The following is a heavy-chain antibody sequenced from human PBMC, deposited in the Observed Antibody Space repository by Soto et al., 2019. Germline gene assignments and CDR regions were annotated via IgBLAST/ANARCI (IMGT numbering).Heavy chain of an antibody. J-gene: IGHJ5*02. CDR2: IYYSGNT. Sequence: SETLSLTCTVSGGSISSDNYYWGWIRQPPGKGLEWIASIYYSGNTYYNPSLKSRVAISVDTSKSQFSLKLTSVTAADTAAYYCARHKSHDYGGKKGFNPWGQGTLVTVSS. D-gene: IGHD4-17*01. CDR3: ARHKSHDYGGKKGFNP. CDR1: GGSISSDNYY. V-gene: IGHV4-39*01.